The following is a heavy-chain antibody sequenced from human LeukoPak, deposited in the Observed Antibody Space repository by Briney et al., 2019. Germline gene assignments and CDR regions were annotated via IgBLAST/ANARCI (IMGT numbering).Heavy chain of an antibody. Sequence: SVTLSCKASGYTFTSYGTSWVRHAPGEGLEWMGWIIAYNGNTNYAKKRQGRVTMTTDTSTSTAFRELRSLRSDESAVYCCARGGESRRLDYWVQGTLVTVSS. J-gene: IGHJ4*02. CDR1: GYTFTSYG. CDR2: IIAYNGNT. CDR3: ARGGESRRLDY. V-gene: IGHV1-18*01. D-gene: IGHD6-6*01.